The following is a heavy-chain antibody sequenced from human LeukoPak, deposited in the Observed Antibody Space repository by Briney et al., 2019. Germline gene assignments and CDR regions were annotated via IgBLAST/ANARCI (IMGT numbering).Heavy chain of an antibody. CDR1: GFTFSSHA. J-gene: IGHJ6*02. CDR2: ISYDGSNK. V-gene: IGHV3-30*14. D-gene: IGHD2-8*02. CDR3: ARDHEGPGGRNYYYYGMDV. Sequence: GGSLRLSCAASGFTFSSHAMHWVRQAPGKGLEWVTVISYDGSNKYYADSVKGRFTISRDNSKNTLYLQMNSLRAEDTAVYYCARDHEGPGGRNYYYYGMDVWGQGTTVTVSS.